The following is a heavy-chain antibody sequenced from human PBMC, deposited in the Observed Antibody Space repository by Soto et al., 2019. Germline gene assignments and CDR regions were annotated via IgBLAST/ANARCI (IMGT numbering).Heavy chain of an antibody. CDR3: SRCAYISGWYCYFDF. V-gene: IGHV3-30-3*01. CDR1: RFTFTTYA. J-gene: IGHJ4*02. Sequence: GGSLRLSCPASRFTFTTYAMNWVRQAPGKGLEWVALMSSDGTNEHYADSVRGRFTVSRDNSRNTLFLQMNNLRTDDTAVYYCSRCAYISGWYCYFDFWGRGSLVTVSS. D-gene: IGHD6-19*01. CDR2: MSSDGTNE.